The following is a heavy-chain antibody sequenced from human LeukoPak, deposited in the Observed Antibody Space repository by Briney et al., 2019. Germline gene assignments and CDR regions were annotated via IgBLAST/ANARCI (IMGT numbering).Heavy chain of an antibody. CDR1: GFTFSSYI. CDR2: ISSSSSYI. Sequence: GGSLRLSCAASGFTFSSYIIHWVRQAPGKGREWVSSISSSSSYIYYADSVKGRFTISRHNAKNSLYLQMSSLRAEDTAVYYCARQGIDFWTPYWFDSWGQGTLVTVSS. D-gene: IGHD3/OR15-3a*01. CDR3: ARQGIDFWTPYWFDS. V-gene: IGHV3-21*01. J-gene: IGHJ5*01.